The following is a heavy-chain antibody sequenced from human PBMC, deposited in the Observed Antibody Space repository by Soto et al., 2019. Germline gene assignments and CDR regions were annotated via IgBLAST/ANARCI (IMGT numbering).Heavy chain of an antibody. CDR3: ARDLNLGSFDY. J-gene: IGHJ4*02. Sequence: EVQLVESGGGLVQPGGSLRLSCAASGFTFSSYSMNWVRQAPGKGLEWVSYISSSSSTIYYADSVKGRFTISRDNAKYSLYLQMNSLRAEDTAVYYCARDLNLGSFDYWGQGTLVTVSS. V-gene: IGHV3-48*01. CDR1: GFTFSSYS. CDR2: ISSSSSTI.